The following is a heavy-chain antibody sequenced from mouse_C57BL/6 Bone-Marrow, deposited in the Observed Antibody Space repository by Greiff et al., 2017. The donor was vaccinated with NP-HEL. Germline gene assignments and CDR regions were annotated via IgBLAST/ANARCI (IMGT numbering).Heavy chain of an antibody. V-gene: IGHV1-81*01. D-gene: IGHD1-1*01. CDR3: AREDLLLRRGFDY. CDR1: GYTFTSYG. CDR2: IYPRSGNT. Sequence: LVESGAELARPGASVKLSCKASGYTFTSYGISWVKQRTGQGLEWIGEIYPRSGNTYYNEKFKGKATLTADKSSSTAYMELRSLTSEDSAVYFCAREDLLLRRGFDYWGQGTTLTVSS. J-gene: IGHJ2*01.